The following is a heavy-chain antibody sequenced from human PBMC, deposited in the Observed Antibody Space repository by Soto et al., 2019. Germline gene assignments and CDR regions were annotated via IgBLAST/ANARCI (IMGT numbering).Heavy chain of an antibody. CDR1: GGSISSGGYY. CDR2: INYSGSP. Sequence: QVQLQESGPGLVKPSQTLSLTCTVSGGSISSGGYYWSWIRQHPGKGLEWIGYINYSGSPYYNPSLKRRVTISVNPFKNQFSLKLSSVTAADTAVYYCAREGSGWGESYFDDWGQGTMVTVSS. J-gene: IGHJ4*02. V-gene: IGHV4-31*03. D-gene: IGHD1-26*01. CDR3: AREGSGWGESYFDD.